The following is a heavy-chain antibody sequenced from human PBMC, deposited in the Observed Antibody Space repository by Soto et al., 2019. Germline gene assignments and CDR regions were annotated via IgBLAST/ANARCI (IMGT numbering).Heavy chain of an antibody. CDR1: GFTFSSYA. J-gene: IGHJ4*02. Sequence: EVQLLESGGGLVQPGGSLRLSCAASGFTFSSYAMSWVRQAPGKGLEWVSVISGSGGSTYYADSVKGRFTISRDNSKNTLYLQMNRLRAEDTAVYYCAKQRGVATISADDYWGQGALVHVSS. V-gene: IGHV3-23*01. D-gene: IGHD5-12*01. CDR3: AKQRGVATISADDY. CDR2: ISGSGGST.